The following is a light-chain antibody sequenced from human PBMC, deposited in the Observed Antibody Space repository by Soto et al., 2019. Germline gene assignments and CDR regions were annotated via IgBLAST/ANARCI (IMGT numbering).Light chain of an antibody. CDR3: HQCGSSPRT. CDR1: QSVKNNY. J-gene: IGKJ1*01. V-gene: IGKV3-20*01. CDR2: DAS. Sequence: EIVLTQSPDTLSLSPGERVTLSCRASQSVKNNYLAWYQQKPGQAPRLLIYDASNRATGVPDRFSGSGSGTDFTLTISRLEPEDFAVYYCHQCGSSPRTFDQGTKVELK.